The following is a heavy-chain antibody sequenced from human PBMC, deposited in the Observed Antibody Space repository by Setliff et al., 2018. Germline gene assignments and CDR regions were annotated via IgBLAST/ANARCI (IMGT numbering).Heavy chain of an antibody. J-gene: IGHJ4*02. D-gene: IGHD3-16*01. Sequence: GGSLRLSCAASGFTFNTYWMHWVRQAPGKGLVWFSHINSDGSGTSYADSVKGRFTISRDNAKNTLYLQMNSLRAEDTAVFYCARDRGGGLYDYWGRGTLVTVSS. CDR2: INSDGSGT. CDR3: ARDRGGGLYDY. V-gene: IGHV3-74*01. CDR1: GFTFNTYW.